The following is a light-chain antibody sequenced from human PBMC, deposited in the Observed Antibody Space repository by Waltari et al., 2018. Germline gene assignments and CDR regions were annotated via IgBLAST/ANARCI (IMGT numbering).Light chain of an antibody. CDR3: QAVGTGAWV. V-gene: IGLV3-1*01. CDR2: QDT. CDR1: ILGNKY. Sequence: SFELTQPPSVSMSPGQTASTTCSGDILGNKYASWYQHKQGQSPLLVIYQDTKRPSGIPERYSVSKSGSAATLTIGGTQGMDEADYYCQAVGTGAWVFGGGTELTVL. J-gene: IGLJ3*02.